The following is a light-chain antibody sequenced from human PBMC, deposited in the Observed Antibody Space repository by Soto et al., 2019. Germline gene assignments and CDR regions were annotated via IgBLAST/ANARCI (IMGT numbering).Light chain of an antibody. J-gene: IGLJ1*01. CDR3: VSFTTKKSYV. V-gene: IGLV2-14*03. CDR2: DIA. Sequence: QSALTQPASVSGSPGQSITISCTGTSSDIGAYIFVSWYQQHPGKAPKLIIYDIANRPSGVSYRFSGSKSANTASLTIAGLQAEDEADYYCVSFTTKKSYVFGTGTKVNV. CDR1: SSDIGAYIF.